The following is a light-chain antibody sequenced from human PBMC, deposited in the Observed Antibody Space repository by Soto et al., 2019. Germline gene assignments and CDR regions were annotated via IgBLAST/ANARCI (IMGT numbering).Light chain of an antibody. J-gene: IGLJ1*01. CDR1: SSDVGSYNL. Sequence: QSALTQPAPVSRSPGQPITISCTGTSSDVGSYNLVSWYQQHPGKAPKLLISEVTKRPSGVSNRFSGSKSGNTASLTISGLQAEDEADYYCCSYAGSRTFYVFGTGTKLTVL. V-gene: IGLV2-23*02. CDR3: CSYAGSRTFYV. CDR2: EVT.